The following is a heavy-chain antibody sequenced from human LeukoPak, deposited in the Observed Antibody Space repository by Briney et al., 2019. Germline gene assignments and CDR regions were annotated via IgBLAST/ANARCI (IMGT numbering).Heavy chain of an antibody. J-gene: IGHJ4*02. CDR2: IIPIFGTA. V-gene: IGHV1-69*05. D-gene: IGHD1-1*01. CDR1: GGTFSSYA. CDR3: ATYTTGTTYYFDY. Sequence: ASVKVSCKASGGTFSSYAISWVRQAPGQGLEWMGGIIPIFGTANYAQKFQGRVTITTDESTSTAYMELSSPRSEDTAVYYCATYTTGTTYYFDYWGQGTLVTVSS.